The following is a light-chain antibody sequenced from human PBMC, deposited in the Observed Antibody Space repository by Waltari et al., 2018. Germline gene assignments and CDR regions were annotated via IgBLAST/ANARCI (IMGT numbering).Light chain of an antibody. CDR3: QSADSSGTYVV. Sequence: SYELTQPPSVSVSPGQTARITCTADALQKQYAHWYQPKPGQAPVLVIYKDSERPSGIPERFSGSSSGTTVTLTISGVQAEDEADYYCQSADSSGTYVVFGGGTKLTVL. CDR1: ALQKQY. J-gene: IGLJ2*01. CDR2: KDS. V-gene: IGLV3-25*03.